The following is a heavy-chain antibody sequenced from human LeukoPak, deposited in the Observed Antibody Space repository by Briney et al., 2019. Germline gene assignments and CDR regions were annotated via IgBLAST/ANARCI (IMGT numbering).Heavy chain of an antibody. J-gene: IGHJ4*02. CDR1: GFTFDDCA. CDR2: ISRNSGSI. Sequence: GRSLRLSCAASGFTFDDCAMHWVRQAPGKGLEWVSGISRNSGSIGYADSVKGRFTISRDNAKNSLYLQMNSLRAEDAALYYCAKDYDSSGYSTFGFDYWGQGTLVTVSS. CDR3: AKDYDSSGYSTFGFDY. D-gene: IGHD3-22*01. V-gene: IGHV3-9*01.